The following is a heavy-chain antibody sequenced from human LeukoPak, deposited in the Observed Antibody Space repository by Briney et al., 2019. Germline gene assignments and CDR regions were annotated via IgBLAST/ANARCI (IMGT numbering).Heavy chain of an antibody. CDR1: GLTVSSNC. V-gene: IGHV3-11*04. CDR3: ARARGYMDV. J-gene: IGHJ6*03. Sequence: GGSLRLSCAASGLTVSSNCMSWVRQAPGKGLEWVSYISSSGSTIYYADSVKGRFTISRDNAKNSLYLQMNSLRAEDTAVYYCARARGYMDVWGKGTTVTVSS. CDR2: ISSSGSTI.